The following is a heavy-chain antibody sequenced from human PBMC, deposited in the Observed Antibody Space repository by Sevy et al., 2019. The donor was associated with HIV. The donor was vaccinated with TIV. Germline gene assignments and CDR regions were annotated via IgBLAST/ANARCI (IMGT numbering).Heavy chain of an antibody. J-gene: IGHJ3*01. D-gene: IGHD4-17*01. Sequence: GGSLRLSCAASGFTFSNAWMSWVRQAPGKGLEWVGRIKSKTDGGTTDYAAPVKGRFTISRDDSKNTLYLQMNSLKTEDTAVYCCTTPSQYGDSGEWGQGTMVTVSS. CDR3: TTPSQYGDSGE. CDR2: IKSKTDGGTT. V-gene: IGHV3-15*01. CDR1: GFTFSNAW.